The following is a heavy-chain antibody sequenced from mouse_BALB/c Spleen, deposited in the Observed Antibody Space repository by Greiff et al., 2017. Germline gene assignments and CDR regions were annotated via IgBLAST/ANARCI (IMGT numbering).Heavy chain of an antibody. V-gene: IGHV5-4*02. J-gene: IGHJ3*01. CDR2: ISDGGSYT. CDR1: GFTFSDYY. D-gene: IGHD1-1*01. CDR3: ARDGPFITTPWFAY. Sequence: EVKLMESGGGLVKPGGSLKLSCAASGFTFSDYYMYWVRQTPEKRLEWVATISDGGSYTYYPDSVKGRFTISRDNAKNNLYLQMSSLKSEDTAMYYCARDGPFITTPWFAYWGQGTLVTVSA.